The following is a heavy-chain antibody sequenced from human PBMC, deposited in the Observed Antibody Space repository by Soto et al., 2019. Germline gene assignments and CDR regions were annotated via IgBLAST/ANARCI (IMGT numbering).Heavy chain of an antibody. CDR1: GYTFTSYG. CDR3: ARDLPPSPGDGSYWYFDL. V-gene: IGHV1-18*01. Sequence: ASVKVSCKASGYTFTSYGISWVRQAPGQGLEWMGWISAYNGNTNYAQKLQGRVTMTTDTSTSTAYMELRSLRSDDTAVYYCARDLPPSPGDGSYWYFDLWGRGTLVTVSS. J-gene: IGHJ2*01. CDR2: ISAYNGNT. D-gene: IGHD7-27*01.